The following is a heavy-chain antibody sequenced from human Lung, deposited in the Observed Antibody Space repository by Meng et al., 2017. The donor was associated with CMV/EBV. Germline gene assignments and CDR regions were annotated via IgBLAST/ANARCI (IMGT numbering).Heavy chain of an antibody. J-gene: IGHJ4*01. Sequence: GGSLRLXCAASGFTFSSYAMSWVRQAPGKGMEWVAVIYNGGSSTYYADSVKGRFPISRDNSKNTLYLQMNSLRAEDTAVYYCAKLREGGSNNSNIRFDCXGQGXLVTVSS. D-gene: IGHD2-15*01. CDR3: AKLREGGSNNSNIRFDC. V-gene: IGHV3-23*03. CDR2: IYNGGSST. CDR1: GFTFSSYA.